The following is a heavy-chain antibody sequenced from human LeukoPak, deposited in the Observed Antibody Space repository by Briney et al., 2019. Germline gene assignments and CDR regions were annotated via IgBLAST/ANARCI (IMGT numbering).Heavy chain of an antibody. J-gene: IGHJ6*04. V-gene: IGHV1-69*01. D-gene: IGHD3-10*01. Sequence: ASVKVSCKASGGTFSSYAISWVRQAPGQGLEWMGGIIPISGTANYAQKFQGRVTITADESTSTAYMELSSLRSEDTAVYYCARAGGYYYGSGSGNYYYYYGMDVWGKGTTVTVSS. CDR1: GGTFSSYA. CDR3: ARAGGYYYGSGSGNYYYYYGMDV. CDR2: IIPISGTA.